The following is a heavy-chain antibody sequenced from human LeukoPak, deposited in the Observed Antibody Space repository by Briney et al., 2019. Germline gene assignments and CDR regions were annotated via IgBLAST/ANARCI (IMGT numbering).Heavy chain of an antibody. CDR3: ARDRDWGCSYCSY. V-gene: IGHV3-33*01. Sequence: PGGSLRLSCAASGFTFSSYGMHWVRXAPGKXLEWLAVICFDGSNKYYAXSVKGRFTISRDNSKNTMYLKMNSLRAEDTAVYYCARDRDWGCSYCSYWGQGTLVTVSS. CDR2: ICFDGSNK. CDR1: GFTFSSYG. D-gene: IGHD7-27*01. J-gene: IGHJ4*02.